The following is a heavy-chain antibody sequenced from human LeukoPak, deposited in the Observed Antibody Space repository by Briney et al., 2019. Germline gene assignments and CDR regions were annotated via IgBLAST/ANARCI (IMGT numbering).Heavy chain of an antibody. J-gene: IGHJ6*04. D-gene: IGHD5-18*01. Sequence: GGSLRLSCTASGFTFGDHDMSWVRQAPGKGLEWVGFIRSKAYGGTIEYAASVKGRFTISRDDSKSIAYLQMNSLKTEDTAVYYCAREGSGYSYGHYYYYGMDVWGKGTTVTVSS. CDR3: AREGSGYSYGHYYYYGMDV. V-gene: IGHV3-49*04. CDR1: GFTFGDHD. CDR2: IRSKAYGGTI.